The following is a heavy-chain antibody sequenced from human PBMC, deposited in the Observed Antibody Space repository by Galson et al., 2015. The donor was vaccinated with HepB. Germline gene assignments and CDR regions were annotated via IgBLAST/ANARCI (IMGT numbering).Heavy chain of an antibody. V-gene: IGHV1-24*01. D-gene: IGHD6-13*01. J-gene: IGHJ6*02. CDR1: GFIFSELS. CDR2: FDPEEGET. CDR3: ATDTRTSSIEAAGHYYYGMDV. Sequence: SVKVSCKVSGFIFSELSMHWVRQAPGKGLEWMGGFDPEEGETIYAQKFQGRVTMTEDTSTDTAYMELSSLRSEDTAVYYCATDTRTSSIEAAGHYYYGMDVWGQGTTVTVSS.